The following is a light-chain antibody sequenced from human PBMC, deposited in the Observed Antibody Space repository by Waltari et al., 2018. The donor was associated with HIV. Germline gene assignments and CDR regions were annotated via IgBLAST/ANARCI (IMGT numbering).Light chain of an antibody. J-gene: IGLJ3*02. CDR1: ALPKQY. CDR3: QSADSSGTYWV. CDR2: KDN. V-gene: IGLV3-25*03. Sequence: SYELTQPPSVSVSPGQTARIICSGEALPKQYAFWYQQKPGQAPVVVIYKDNERLSGIPERFSGSSSGTTVTLTISGVQADDEADYYCQSADSSGTYWVFGGGTKLTVL.